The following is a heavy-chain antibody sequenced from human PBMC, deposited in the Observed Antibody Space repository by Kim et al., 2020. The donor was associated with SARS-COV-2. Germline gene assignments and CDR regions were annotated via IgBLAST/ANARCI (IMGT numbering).Heavy chain of an antibody. CDR3: ARGGGYCSSTSCPNYYYYSGMDV. J-gene: IGHJ6*02. V-gene: IGHV4-34*01. CDR2: INHSGST. CDR1: GGSFSGYY. D-gene: IGHD2-2*01. Sequence: SETLSLTCAVYGGSFSGYYWSWIRQPPGKGLEWIGEINHSGSTNYNPSLKSRVTISVDTSKNQFSLKLSSVTAADTAVYYCARGGGYCSSTSCPNYYYYSGMDVWGQGTTVTVSS.